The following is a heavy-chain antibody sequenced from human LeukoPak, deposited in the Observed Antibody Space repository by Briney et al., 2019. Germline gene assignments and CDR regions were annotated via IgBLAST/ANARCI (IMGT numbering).Heavy chain of an antibody. V-gene: IGHV4-59*01. Sequence: SETLSLTCTVSGGSISSYYWSWIRQPPGKGLEWIGYIYYSGSTNYNPSLKSRVTISVDTSKNKFSLKLSSVTAADTAVYYCATYYYDSSGYYYDYWGQGTLVTVSS. CDR2: IYYSGST. CDR3: ATYYYDSSGYYYDY. J-gene: IGHJ4*02. CDR1: GGSISSYY. D-gene: IGHD3-22*01.